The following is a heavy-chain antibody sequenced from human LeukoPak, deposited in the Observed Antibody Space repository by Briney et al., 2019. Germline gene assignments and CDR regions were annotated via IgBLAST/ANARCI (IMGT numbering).Heavy chain of an antibody. CDR2: IIPIFGTA. CDR3: ARSTGYYDYVWGSYRPTDY. Sequence: GASVKVSCKASGGTFSSYAISWVRQAPGQGLEWMGGIIPIFGTANYAQKFQGRVTITADESTSTAYMELSSLRSEDTAVYYCARSTGYYDYVWGSYRPTDYWGQGTLVTVSS. D-gene: IGHD3-16*02. CDR1: GGTFSSYA. J-gene: IGHJ4*02. V-gene: IGHV1-69*13.